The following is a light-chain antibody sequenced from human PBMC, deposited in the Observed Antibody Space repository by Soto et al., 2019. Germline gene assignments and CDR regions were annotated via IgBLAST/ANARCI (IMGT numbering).Light chain of an antibody. V-gene: IGKV3-11*01. Sequence: EIVLTQSPXTLSLSPGERATLSCRASQSVSSYLAWYQQKPGQAPRLLIYDASNRATGIPARFSGSGSGTDFTLTISSLEPEDFAVYYCQQRSNWRLTFGGGTKVEIK. J-gene: IGKJ4*01. CDR3: QQRSNWRLT. CDR1: QSVSSY. CDR2: DAS.